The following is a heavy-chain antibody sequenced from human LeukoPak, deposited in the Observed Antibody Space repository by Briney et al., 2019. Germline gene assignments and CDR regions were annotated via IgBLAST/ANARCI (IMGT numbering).Heavy chain of an antibody. D-gene: IGHD2-2*01. V-gene: IGHV1-69*13. Sequence: GASVKVSCKASGGTFSSYAISWVRQAPGQGLEWMGGIIPIFGTANYAQKFQGRVTITAEESTSTAYMELSSLRSEDTAVYYCARESLVVPAALYNWFDPWGQGTLVTVSS. CDR3: ARESLVVPAALYNWFDP. CDR1: GGTFSSYA. CDR2: IIPIFGTA. J-gene: IGHJ5*02.